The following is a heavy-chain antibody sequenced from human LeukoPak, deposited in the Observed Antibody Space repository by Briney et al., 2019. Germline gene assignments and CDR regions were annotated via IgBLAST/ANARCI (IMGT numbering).Heavy chain of an antibody. V-gene: IGHV1-2*06. D-gene: IGHD2-15*01. CDR1: GYTFTGYY. CDR3: ASFFSCSGGSCYTDLLPKPIYFDY. CDR2: INPNSGGT. J-gene: IGHJ4*02. Sequence: GASVTVSCKSSGYTFTGYYMHWVRQAPAQGLEWMGRINPNSGGTNYAQKFQGRVTMTRDTSISTAYMELSRLRSDDTAVYYCASFFSCSGGSCYTDLLPKPIYFDYWGQGTLVTVSS.